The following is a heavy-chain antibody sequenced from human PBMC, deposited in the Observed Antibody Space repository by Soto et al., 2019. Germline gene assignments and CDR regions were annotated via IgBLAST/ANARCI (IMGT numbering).Heavy chain of an antibody. CDR3: ARWSGYHSTFDY. CDR1: GFTVSSYW. V-gene: IGHV3-74*01. Sequence: PGGSLRLSCAASGFTVSSYWMHWVRQAPGKGLVWVSRINSDGSSTSYADSVKGRFTISRDNAKNTLYLQMNSLRAEDTAVYYCARWSGYHSTFDYWGQGTLVTVSS. J-gene: IGHJ4*02. CDR2: INSDGSST. D-gene: IGHD3-3*01.